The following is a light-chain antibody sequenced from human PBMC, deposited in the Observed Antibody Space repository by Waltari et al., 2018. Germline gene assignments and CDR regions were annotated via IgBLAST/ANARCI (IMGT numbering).Light chain of an antibody. V-gene: IGKV4-1*01. CDR2: WAS. Sequence: DIVMTQSPDSLAVSLRERATINCKYSQRLLYRSSNRNYLAWYQQRPGQSPKLLISWASTRESGVPDRFSGSGSRTDFTLTISSLQAEDVAIYYCQQYFTTPSFGQGTRLEIK. CDR1: QRLLYRSSNRNY. CDR3: QQYFTTPS. J-gene: IGKJ5*01.